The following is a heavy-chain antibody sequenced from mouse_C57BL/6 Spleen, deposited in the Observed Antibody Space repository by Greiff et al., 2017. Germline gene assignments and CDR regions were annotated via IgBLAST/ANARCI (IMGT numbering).Heavy chain of an antibody. D-gene: IGHD2-5*01. CDR1: GYAFSSYW. V-gene: IGHV1-80*01. CDR2: IYPGDGDT. CDR3: ARGSNYEEWFAY. J-gene: IGHJ3*01. Sequence: VQLQQSGAELVKPGASVKISCKASGYAFSSYWMNWVKQRPGKGLEWIGQIYPGDGDTNYNGKFKGKATLTADKSSSTAYMQLSSLTSEDSAVYFCARGSNYEEWFAYWGQGTLVTVSA.